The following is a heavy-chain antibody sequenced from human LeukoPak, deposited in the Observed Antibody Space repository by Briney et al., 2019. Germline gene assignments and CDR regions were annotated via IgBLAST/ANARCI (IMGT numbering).Heavy chain of an antibody. D-gene: IGHD2-2*01. CDR3: AREGIVVVPVVYGMDV. V-gene: IGHV3-30*04. Sequence: GGSLRLSRAASGFTFSSYAMHWVRHAPGKGLEWVAVISYDGSNKYYADSVKGRFTVSRDDSKNALYLQMDSLRAEDTAVYYCAREGIVVVPVVYGMDVWGQGTTVTVSS. J-gene: IGHJ6*02. CDR2: ISYDGSNK. CDR1: GFTFSSYA.